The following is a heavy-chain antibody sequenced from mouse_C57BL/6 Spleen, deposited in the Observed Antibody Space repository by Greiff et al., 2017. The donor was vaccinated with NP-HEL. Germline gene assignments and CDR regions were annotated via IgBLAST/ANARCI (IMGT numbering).Heavy chain of an antibody. J-gene: IGHJ1*03. CDR2: ISDGGSYT. Sequence: EVKLVESGGGLVKPGGSLKLSCAASGFTFSSYAMSWVRQTPEKRLEWVATISDGGSYTYYPDNVKGRFTISRDNAKNNLYLQMSHLKSEDTAMYYCARRPGTPGSYFDVWCTGTTVTVSS. CDR3: ARRPGTPGSYFDV. D-gene: IGHD4-1*01. V-gene: IGHV5-4*03. CDR1: GFTFSSYA.